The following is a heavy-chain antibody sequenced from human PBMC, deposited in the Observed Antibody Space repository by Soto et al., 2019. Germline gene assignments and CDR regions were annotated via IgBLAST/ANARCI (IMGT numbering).Heavy chain of an antibody. V-gene: IGHV1-18*01. Sequence: QVQLVQSGAEVKKPGASMKVSCKASGYSFITYGISWVRQAPGQGLEWLAWISTYNGNIKYAEKLQGRVTVTTDTSTSTAYMELRSLRSDDTAVYYCARGGYTSSSTWHWYFDLWGRGTLLTVSS. CDR3: ARGGYTSSSTWHWYFDL. CDR1: GYSFITYG. J-gene: IGHJ2*01. CDR2: ISTYNGNI. D-gene: IGHD6-13*01.